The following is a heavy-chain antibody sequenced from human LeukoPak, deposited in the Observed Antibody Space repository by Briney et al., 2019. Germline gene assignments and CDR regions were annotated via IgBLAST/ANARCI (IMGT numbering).Heavy chain of an antibody. CDR3: ARTHSSGYYHFDY. V-gene: IGHV4-31*03. Sequence: KTSETLSLTCTVSGGSISSGGYYWSWIRQHPGKGLEWIGYIYYSGSTYYNPSLKSRVTISVDTSKNQFSLKLSSVIAADTAVYYCARTHSSGYYHFDYWGQGTLVTVSS. CDR2: IYYSGST. J-gene: IGHJ4*02. CDR1: GGSISSGGYY. D-gene: IGHD3-22*01.